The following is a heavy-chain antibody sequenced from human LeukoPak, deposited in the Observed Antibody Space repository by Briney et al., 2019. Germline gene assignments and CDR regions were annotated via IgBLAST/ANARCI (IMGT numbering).Heavy chain of an antibody. CDR1: GFTVSSNY. J-gene: IGHJ4*02. CDR3: TRLLYYYDSTIYQRYFDY. Sequence: GGSLRLSRAASGFTVSSNYMNWVRQAPGKGLEWVSIIYSGGNTYYADSVKGRFTISRDNSQNTLYLQMNSLRPEDTAVYYCTRLLYYYDSTIYQRYFDYWGQGTLVTVSS. V-gene: IGHV3-53*01. CDR2: IYSGGNT. D-gene: IGHD3-22*01.